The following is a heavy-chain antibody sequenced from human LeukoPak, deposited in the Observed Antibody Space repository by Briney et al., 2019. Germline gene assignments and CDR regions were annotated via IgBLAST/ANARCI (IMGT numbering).Heavy chain of an antibody. CDR3: AKAPVTTCSGAYCYPFDY. CDR2: ISVSGNT. Sequence: QAGGSLRPSCAASGFTLSSYAMSWVRQGPGKGLEWVSAISVSGNTYHADSVKGRFTISRDSYKNTLYLQMNSLRAEDAAVYYCAKAPVTTCSGAYCYPFDYWGQGTLVTVSS. J-gene: IGHJ4*02. D-gene: IGHD2-15*01. V-gene: IGHV3-23*01. CDR1: GFTLSSYA.